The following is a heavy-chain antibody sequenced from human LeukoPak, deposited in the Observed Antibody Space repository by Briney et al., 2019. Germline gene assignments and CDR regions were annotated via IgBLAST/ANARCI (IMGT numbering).Heavy chain of an antibody. J-gene: IGHJ4*02. CDR2: VNHSGST. D-gene: IGHD6-13*01. CDR1: GGSISSSGYY. V-gene: IGHV4-39*07. CDR3: ARDSSSWPDY. Sequence: SETLSLTCTVSGGSISSSGYYWGWIRQPPGKGLEWIGEVNHSGSTNYNPSLKSRVTISVDTSKNQFSLKLSSVTAADTAVYYCARDSSSWPDYWGQGTLVTVSS.